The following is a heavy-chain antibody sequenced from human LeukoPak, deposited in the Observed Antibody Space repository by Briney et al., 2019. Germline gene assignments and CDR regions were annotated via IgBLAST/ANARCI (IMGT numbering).Heavy chain of an antibody. V-gene: IGHV4-59*01. CDR2: IYYSGST. CDR1: GGSISSYY. D-gene: IGHD3-22*01. J-gene: IGHJ4*02. CDR3: ARSVDYYDSSGLNYFDY. Sequence: NPSETLSLTCTVSGGSISSYYWSWIRQPPGKGLEWIGYIYYSGSTNYNPSLKSRVTISVDTSKNQFSLKLSSVTAADTAVYYCARSVDYYDSSGLNYFDYWGQGTLVTVSS.